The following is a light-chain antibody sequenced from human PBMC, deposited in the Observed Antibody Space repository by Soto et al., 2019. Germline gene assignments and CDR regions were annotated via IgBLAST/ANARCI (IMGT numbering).Light chain of an antibody. CDR2: DVS. V-gene: IGLV2-14*01. J-gene: IGLJ1*01. Sequence: QSVLTQPASVSGSPGQSITISCTGTSSDVGCYNYVSWYQQHPGKAPKFMIYDVSNRPSGVSARFSGSKSVNTASLTISGLQAEDQSFYYCTSYTTSNTRQIVFGTGTKLTVL. CDR1: SSDVGCYNY. CDR3: TSYTTSNTRQIV.